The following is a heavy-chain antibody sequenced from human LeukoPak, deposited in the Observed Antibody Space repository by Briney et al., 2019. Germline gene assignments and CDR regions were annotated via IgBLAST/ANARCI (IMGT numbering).Heavy chain of an antibody. CDR1: GGTFSNHA. CDR3: ARDSSEYCGGDCYSGY. Sequence: SVKVSCKASGGTFSNHAISWVRQAPGQGLEWMGRIILILGIANYAQKFQGRVTITADKSTSTAYMELSSLRSEDTAVYYCARDSSEYCGGDCYSGYWGQGTLVTVSS. V-gene: IGHV1-69*04. D-gene: IGHD2-21*02. CDR2: IILILGIA. J-gene: IGHJ4*02.